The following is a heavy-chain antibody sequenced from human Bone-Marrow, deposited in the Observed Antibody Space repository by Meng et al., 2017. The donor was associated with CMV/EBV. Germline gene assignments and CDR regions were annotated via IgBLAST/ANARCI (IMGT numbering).Heavy chain of an antibody. V-gene: IGHV3-48*03. CDR1: GFNFSRFE. CDR2: ISSSGDRT. J-gene: IGHJ3*02. Sequence: GESLKISCAASGFNFSRFEMNWVRQAPRKGLEWLSYISSSGDRTYYADSVKGRFTISRDNAKNSLYLQMNSLRAEDTAVYYCARGHILGDDAFDIWGQGTMVTVSS. D-gene: IGHD3-16*01. CDR3: ARGHILGDDAFDI.